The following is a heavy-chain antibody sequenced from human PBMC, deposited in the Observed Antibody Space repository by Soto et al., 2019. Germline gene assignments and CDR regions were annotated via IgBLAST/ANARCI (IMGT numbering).Heavy chain of an antibody. CDR3: ARGGYCSGGSCYSYYYYMDV. CDR1: GFTFSSYD. CDR2: IGTAGDT. V-gene: IGHV3-13*01. Sequence: VQLVESGGGLVQPGGSLRLSCAASGFTFSSYDMHWVRQATGKGLEWVSAIGTAGDTYYPGSVKGRFTISRENAKNSLYLQMNSLRAGDTAVYYCARGGYCSGGSCYSYYYYMDVWGKGTTVTVSS. J-gene: IGHJ6*03. D-gene: IGHD2-15*01.